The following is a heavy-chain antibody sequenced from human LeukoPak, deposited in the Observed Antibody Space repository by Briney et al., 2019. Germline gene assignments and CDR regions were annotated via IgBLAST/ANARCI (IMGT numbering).Heavy chain of an antibody. D-gene: IGHD1-7*01. CDR2: IISSSRYI. Sequence: GGSLRLSCAASGFTFSSYNMNWVRQAPGKGLEWVSSIISSSRYIYYADSVKGRFTISRDTAKNSLYLQMNSLRAEDTAVYYCAKDERNWNYNLASQTYDWGQGTLVTVSS. CDR3: AKDERNWNYNLASQTYD. J-gene: IGHJ4*02. V-gene: IGHV3-21*01. CDR1: GFTFSSYN.